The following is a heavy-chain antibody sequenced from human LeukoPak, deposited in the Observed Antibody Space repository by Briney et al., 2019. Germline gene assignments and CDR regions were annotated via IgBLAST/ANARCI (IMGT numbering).Heavy chain of an antibody. CDR2: ISSSSGYI. Sequence: GGSLRLSCAASGFTFSSYSMNWVRQAPGKGLEWVSSISSSSGYIYYADSVKGRFTISRDNAKNSLYLQMNSLRAEDTAVYYCARDHSSSWYEGWFDPWGQGTLVTVSS. V-gene: IGHV3-21*01. CDR3: ARDHSSSWYEGWFDP. CDR1: GFTFSSYS. J-gene: IGHJ5*02. D-gene: IGHD6-13*01.